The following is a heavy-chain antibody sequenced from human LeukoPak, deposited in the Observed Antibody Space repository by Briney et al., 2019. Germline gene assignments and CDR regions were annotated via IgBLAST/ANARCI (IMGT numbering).Heavy chain of an antibody. CDR3: VREAPFGAFDI. CDR2: SNAGNGNT. Sequence: GASVKVSCKASGYTFATYAMHWVRQAPGQRLEWMGWSNAGNGNTKYSQEFQGRVTITRDTSASTAYMELSSLRSEDMAVYYCVREAPFGAFDIRGQGTMVTVSS. D-gene: IGHD3-10*01. CDR1: GYTFATYA. V-gene: IGHV1-3*02. J-gene: IGHJ3*02.